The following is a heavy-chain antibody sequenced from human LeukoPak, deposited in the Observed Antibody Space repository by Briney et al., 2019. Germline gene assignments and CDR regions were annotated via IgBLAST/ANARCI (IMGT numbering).Heavy chain of an antibody. CDR3: ARSFDGEGYFDY. CDR1: GYTFTSYD. J-gene: IGHJ4*02. Sequence: ASVKVSCKASGYTFTSYDINWVRQATGQGLEWMGWMNPNSGNTGYAQKFQGRVTMTRNTSISTAYMELSSLRSEGTAVYYCARSFDGEGYFDYWGQGTLVTVSS. D-gene: IGHD3-9*01. CDR2: MNPNSGNT. V-gene: IGHV1-8*01.